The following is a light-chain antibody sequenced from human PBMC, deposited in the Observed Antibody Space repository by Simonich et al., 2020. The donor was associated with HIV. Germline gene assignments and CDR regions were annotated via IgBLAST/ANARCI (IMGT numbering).Light chain of an antibody. Sequence: EIVLTQSPGTLSLSLGERATLSCRASQSVSSNFLAWYQKKPGLAPRLLIYGAASRATGIPDRFSGSGSGTDFTLTISRLEPEDFAVYYCQQYGSSPFTFGQGTNLEIK. CDR1: QSVSSNF. CDR3: QQYGSSPFT. CDR2: GAA. J-gene: IGKJ2*01. V-gene: IGKV3-20*01.